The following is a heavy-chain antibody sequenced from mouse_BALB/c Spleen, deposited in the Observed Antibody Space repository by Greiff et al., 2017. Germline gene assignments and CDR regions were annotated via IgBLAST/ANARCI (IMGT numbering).Heavy chain of an antibody. CDR3: ARWGNYVDYAMDE. V-gene: IGHV1-82*01. D-gene: IGHD2-1*01. Sequence: VKLMASGPELVTPGASVKISCTASGYAFSSSWMNWVKQRPGQGLEWIGRIYPGDGDTNYNGKFKCKATLTADKSSSTAYMQLSSLTSVDSAVYFCARWGNYVDYAMDEGGKGNSVTVAA. CDR2: IYPGDGDT. CDR1: GYAFSSSW. J-gene: IGHJ4*01.